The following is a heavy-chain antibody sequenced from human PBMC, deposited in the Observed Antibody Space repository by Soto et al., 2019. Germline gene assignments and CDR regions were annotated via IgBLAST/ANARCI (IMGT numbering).Heavy chain of an antibody. CDR1: GFTFSSYA. D-gene: IGHD6-13*01. V-gene: IGHV3-23*01. CDR3: AKVGGSSWYIVYYYGMDV. J-gene: IGHJ6*02. CDR2: ISGSGGST. Sequence: GGSLRLSCAASGFTFSSYAMSWVRQAPGKGLGWVSAISGSGGSTYYADSVKGRFTISRDNSKNTLYLQMNSLRAEDTAVYYCAKVGGSSWYIVYYYGMDVWGQGTTVTVSS.